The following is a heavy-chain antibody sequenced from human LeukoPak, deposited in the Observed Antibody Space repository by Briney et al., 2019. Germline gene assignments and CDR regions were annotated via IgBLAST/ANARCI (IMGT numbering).Heavy chain of an antibody. Sequence: GGSLRLSCAASGFTFSSYNMNWVRQAPGKGLEGVSSISSSSSYIYYADSVKGRFTISRDNAKKSLYLQMNSLRVEDAAVYYCARSELGYNYYYMDVWGKGTTVTISS. CDR2: ISSSSSYI. J-gene: IGHJ6*03. D-gene: IGHD3-10*01. V-gene: IGHV3-21*01. CDR1: GFTFSSYN. CDR3: ARSELGYNYYYMDV.